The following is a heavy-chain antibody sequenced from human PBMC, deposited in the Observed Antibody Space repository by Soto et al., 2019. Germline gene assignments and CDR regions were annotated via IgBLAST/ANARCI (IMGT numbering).Heavy chain of an antibody. V-gene: IGHV3-11*01. CDR3: ARDNWDVDIVATGYGGYYYYGMDV. D-gene: IGHD5-12*01. CDR1: GFTFSDYY. J-gene: IGHJ6*02. CDR2: ISSSGSTI. Sequence: GGSLRLSCAASGFTFSDYYMSWIRQAPGKGLEWVSYISSSGSTIYYADSVKGRFTISRDNAKNSLYLQMNSLRAEDTAVYYCARDNWDVDIVATGYGGYYYYGMDVWGQGTTVTV.